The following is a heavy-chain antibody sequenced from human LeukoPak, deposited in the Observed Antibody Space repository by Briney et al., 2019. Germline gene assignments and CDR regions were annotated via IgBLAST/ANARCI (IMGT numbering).Heavy chain of an antibody. D-gene: IGHD1-26*01. CDR3: ARDKVVGATSLDY. J-gene: IGHJ4*02. CDR2: IKQDGSEK. Sequence: PGGSLRLSCAASGFTFDDYGMSWVRQAPGTGPEWVANIKQDGSEKYYVDSVKGRFTISRDNAKNSLYLQMDSLRAEDTAIYYCARDKVVGATSLDYWGQGTLVTVSS. V-gene: IGHV3-7*01. CDR1: GFTFDDYG.